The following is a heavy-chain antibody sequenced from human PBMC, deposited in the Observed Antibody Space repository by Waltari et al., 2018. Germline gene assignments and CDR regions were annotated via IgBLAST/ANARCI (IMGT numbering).Heavy chain of an antibody. V-gene: IGHV1-2*02. CDR3: ARDPAYGSGTYYNYNWFDP. Sequence: QVQLVQSGAEVKTPGASVKVSCKASGYTFTGSYMHWVRQAPGQGLEWMGWINPNSGGKKYAHKFQGRVTMTRETSISTAYMELSRLRSDDTAVYYCARDPAYGSGTYYNYNWFDPWGQGTLVTVSS. J-gene: IGHJ5*02. CDR2: INPNSGGK. CDR1: GYTFTGSY. D-gene: IGHD3-10*01.